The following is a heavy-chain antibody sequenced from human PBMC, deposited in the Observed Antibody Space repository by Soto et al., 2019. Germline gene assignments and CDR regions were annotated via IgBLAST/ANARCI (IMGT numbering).Heavy chain of an antibody. D-gene: IGHD3-10*01. V-gene: IGHV4-61*01. J-gene: IGHJ4*02. CDR2: IYYNGST. CDR1: GDSVSSGNYY. Sequence: SETLSLTCTVSGDSVSSGNYYWSWIRQPPGKGLEWIGYIYYNGSTNYNPSLKSRVTISVDTSKNQFSLKLSSVTAADTAVYYCARFRITMVRGSTSFDYWGQGTLVTVSS. CDR3: ARFRITMVRGSTSFDY.